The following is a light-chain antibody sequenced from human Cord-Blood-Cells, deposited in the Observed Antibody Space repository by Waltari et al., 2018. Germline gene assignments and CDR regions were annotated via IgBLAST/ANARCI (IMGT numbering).Light chain of an antibody. J-gene: IGKJ4*01. Sequence: EIVLTQSTATLSLSPGDRATLSCRASQSVSSYLAWYQQKPGQAPRLLSYDASNRATGIPARFSGSGSGTDFTLTISSLEPEDFAVYYCQQRSNWLTFGGGTKVEIK. CDR2: DAS. CDR3: QQRSNWLT. V-gene: IGKV3-11*01. CDR1: QSVSSY.